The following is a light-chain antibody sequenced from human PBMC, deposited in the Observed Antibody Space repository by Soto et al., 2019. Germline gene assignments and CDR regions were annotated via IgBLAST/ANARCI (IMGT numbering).Light chain of an antibody. J-gene: IGKJ1*01. CDR3: QQYNDWPPTRT. Sequence: EIVMTQSPATLSVSPGERATLSCRASQSVGSNLAWYQQKPGQAPRLLIYGASKRATGIPARFSGSRSGTEFTLTISSLQSEDFVVYYCQQYNDWPPTRTFGQGTKVEIK. CDR1: QSVGSN. CDR2: GAS. V-gene: IGKV3-15*01.